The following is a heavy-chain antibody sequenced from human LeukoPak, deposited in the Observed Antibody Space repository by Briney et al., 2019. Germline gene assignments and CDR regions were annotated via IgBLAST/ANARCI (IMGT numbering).Heavy chain of an antibody. Sequence: GRSLRLSCVGSGFTFNRYGIHWVRQAPGKGLEWVAVISYDGTTEFYGDTVKGRFTISRDNVKNTVFLHMNSLRGEDTAVYYCTTHFWYNWNYDWGQGTLVTVSS. D-gene: IGHD1-7*01. J-gene: IGHJ4*02. CDR1: GFTFNRYG. CDR2: ISYDGTTE. CDR3: TTHFWYNWNYD. V-gene: IGHV3-30*03.